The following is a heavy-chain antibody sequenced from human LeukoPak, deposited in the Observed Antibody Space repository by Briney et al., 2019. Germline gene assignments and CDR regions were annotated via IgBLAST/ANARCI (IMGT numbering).Heavy chain of an antibody. CDR3: ARQGGGFWYFDP. Sequence: SETLSLTCTVSGGSICSYYWSWIRQPPGKGLEWIGYIYYSGSTNYNPSLKSRVTISVDTSKNQFSLKLSSVTAADTAVYYCARQGGGFWYFDPWGRGTLVTVSS. CDR2: IYYSGST. V-gene: IGHV4-59*08. D-gene: IGHD6-25*01. J-gene: IGHJ2*01. CDR1: GGSICSYY.